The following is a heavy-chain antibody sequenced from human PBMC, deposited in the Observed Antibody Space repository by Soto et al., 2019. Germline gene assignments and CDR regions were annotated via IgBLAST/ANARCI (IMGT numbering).Heavy chain of an antibody. D-gene: IGHD3-3*01. Sequence: PGGSLRLSCAASGFSFSSYSMNWVRQAPGKGLEWVSYISSSSYTMIYADSVKGRFTISRDNAKNSLYLQMNSLRAEDTAVYYCARDKRDLRFVEWSYYFDYWGQGTLVTVSS. CDR1: GFSFSSYS. J-gene: IGHJ4*02. CDR2: ISSSSYTM. V-gene: IGHV3-48*01. CDR3: ARDKRDLRFVEWSYYFDY.